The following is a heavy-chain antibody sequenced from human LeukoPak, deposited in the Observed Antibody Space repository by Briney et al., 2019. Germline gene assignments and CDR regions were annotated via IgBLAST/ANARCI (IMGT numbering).Heavy chain of an antibody. D-gene: IGHD3-9*01. CDR3: ARDSRRRYYDILTGRYYFDY. CDR1: GFTVSSNY. J-gene: IGHJ4*02. Sequence: GGSLRLSCAASGFTVSSNYMSWVRQAPGKGLEWVSVIYSGGSTYYADSVKGRFTISRDNSKNTLYLQMNSLRAEDTAVYYCARDSRRRYYDILTGRYYFDYWGQGTLATVSS. CDR2: IYSGGST. V-gene: IGHV3-66*02.